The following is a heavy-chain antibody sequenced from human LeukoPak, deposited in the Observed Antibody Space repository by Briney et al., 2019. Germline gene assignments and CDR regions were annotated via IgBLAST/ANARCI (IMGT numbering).Heavy chain of an antibody. D-gene: IGHD3-22*01. V-gene: IGHV1-69*13. Sequence: ASVKSSCKASGVTFNSYAISWVRQAPGQRLEWGGGIIHIFGTANYAQKFQGRVTITADESTSTAYMELSSLRSEDTAVYYCARASYDSSGYYGLNAFDIWAKGQWSPSLQ. J-gene: IGHJ3*02. CDR2: IIHIFGTA. CDR1: GVTFNSYA. CDR3: ARASYDSSGYYGLNAFDI.